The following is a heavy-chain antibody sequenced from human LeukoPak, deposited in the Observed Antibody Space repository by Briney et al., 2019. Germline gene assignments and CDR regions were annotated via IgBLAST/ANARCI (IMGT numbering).Heavy chain of an antibody. V-gene: IGHV1-8*01. CDR2: XNPNSGNT. CDR3: ATDCSGGSCGNWFDP. D-gene: IGHD2-15*01. Sequence: XXNPNSGNTGYAQKFQGRVTMTRNTSISTAYMELSSLRSEDTAVYYCATDCSGGSCGNWFDPWGQGTLVTVSS. J-gene: IGHJ5*02.